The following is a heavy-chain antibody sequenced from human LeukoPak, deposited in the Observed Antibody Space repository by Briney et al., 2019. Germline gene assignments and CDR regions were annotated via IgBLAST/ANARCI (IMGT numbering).Heavy chain of an antibody. D-gene: IGHD2-21*02. J-gene: IGHJ3*01. CDR1: EFTFGSYW. V-gene: IGHV3-7*03. CDR2: INRDGSKN. Sequence: GGSLRLSCAASEFTFGSYWMTWVRQAPGKGLEWVANINRDGSKNHFVDSVKGRFTISRHNAKNFLYLQMNSLRAEDTAVYFCARDSSPYCGDDCYFDAFDLWGQGTMVTVSS. CDR3: ARDSSPYCGDDCYFDAFDL.